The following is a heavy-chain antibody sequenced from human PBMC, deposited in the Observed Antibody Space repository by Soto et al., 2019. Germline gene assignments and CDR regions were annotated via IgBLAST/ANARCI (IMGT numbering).Heavy chain of an antibody. Sequence: SETLSLTCTVSGGSISSSSYYWGWIRQPPGKGLEWIGNIYYSGSTYYNPSLKSRVTISVDTSKNQFSLKLSSVTAVDTAVYYCARRDSPAGGLDYWGQGTLVTVSS. V-gene: IGHV4-39*01. CDR2: IYYSGST. CDR1: GGSISSSSYY. CDR3: ARRDSPAGGLDY. D-gene: IGHD2-15*01. J-gene: IGHJ4*02.